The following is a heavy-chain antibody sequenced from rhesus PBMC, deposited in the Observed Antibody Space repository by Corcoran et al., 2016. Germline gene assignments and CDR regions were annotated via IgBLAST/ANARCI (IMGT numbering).Heavy chain of an antibody. CDR2: IYGSSTST. CDR3: AREGYSSGWSPYYFDY. Sequence: QLQLQESGPGLVKPSETLTLTCAVSGGSISDSYRWSWIRQPPGKGLAWIGYIYGSSTSTNYNPSLKSRVTISKDTSKNQFSLKLSSVTAADTAVYYCAREGYSSGWSPYYFDYWGQGVLVTVSS. CDR1: GGSISDSYR. V-gene: IGHV4S10*01. D-gene: IGHD6S26*01. J-gene: IGHJ4*01.